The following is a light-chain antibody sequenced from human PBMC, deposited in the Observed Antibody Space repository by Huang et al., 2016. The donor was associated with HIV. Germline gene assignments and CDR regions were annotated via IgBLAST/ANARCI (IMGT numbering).Light chain of an antibody. J-gene: IGKJ2*01. CDR2: AAS. CDR3: QQYNKWPPEYT. V-gene: IGKV3-15*01. CDR1: QSVNTN. Sequence: VMMSQSPATLAASPGERVTLSCGASQSVNTNLAWYQQKPGQPPRPLIYAASTRATGVPARFAGSGSGTEFTLTIDSLQSDEFAVYYCQQYNKWPPEYTFGQGTRLEIK.